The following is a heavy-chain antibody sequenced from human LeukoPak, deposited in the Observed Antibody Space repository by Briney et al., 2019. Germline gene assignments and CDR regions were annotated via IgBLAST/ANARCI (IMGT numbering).Heavy chain of an antibody. CDR3: ARGHSSGWYPVYYYYYMDV. J-gene: IGHJ6*03. CDR2: IYYSGST. CDR1: GYSISSGYY. D-gene: IGHD6-19*01. V-gene: IGHV4-61*01. Sequence: SETLSLTCTVSGYSISSGYYWSWIRQPPGKGLEWIGYIYYSGSTNYNPSLKSRVTISVDTSKNQFSLKLSSVTAADTAVYYCARGHSSGWYPVYYYYYMDVWGKGTTVTISS.